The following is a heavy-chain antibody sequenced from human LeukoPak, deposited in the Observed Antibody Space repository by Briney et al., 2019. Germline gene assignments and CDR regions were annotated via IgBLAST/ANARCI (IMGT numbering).Heavy chain of an antibody. CDR1: GFTFSSYA. CDR3: ARVSINNWHSCDY. J-gene: IGHJ4*02. CDR2: ISYDGSNK. Sequence: PGRSLRLSCAASGFTFSSYAMHWVRQAPGKGLEWVAVISYDGSNKYYADSVKGRFTISRDNSKNTLYLQMNSLRAEDTAVYYCARVSINNWHSCDYWGQGTLVTVSS. D-gene: IGHD1-1*01. V-gene: IGHV3-30-3*01.